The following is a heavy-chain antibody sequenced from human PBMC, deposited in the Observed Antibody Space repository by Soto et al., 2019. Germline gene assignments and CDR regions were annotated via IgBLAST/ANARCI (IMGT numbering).Heavy chain of an antibody. CDR2: ISGSGGST. V-gene: IGHV3-23*01. Sequence: GGSLRLSCAASGFTFSSYAMSWVRQAPGKGLEWVSAISGSGGSTYYADSVKGRFTISRDNSKNTLYLQMNSLRAEDTAVYYCTKDRKIFGVGYFDYWGQGTLVTVSS. J-gene: IGHJ4*02. D-gene: IGHD3-3*01. CDR3: TKDRKIFGVGYFDY. CDR1: GFTFSSYA.